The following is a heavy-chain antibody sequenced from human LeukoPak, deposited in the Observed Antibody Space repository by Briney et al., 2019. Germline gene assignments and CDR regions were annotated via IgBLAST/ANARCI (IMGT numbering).Heavy chain of an antibody. Sequence: SETLSLTCAVYGGSFSGYYWSWIRQPPGKGLEWIGSIYYSGSTYYNPSLKSRVTISVDTSKNQFSLKLSSVTAADTAVYYCARHRDRAHDAFDIWGQGTMVTVSS. J-gene: IGHJ3*02. V-gene: IGHV4-34*01. CDR3: ARHRDRAHDAFDI. CDR2: IYYSGST. D-gene: IGHD1-14*01. CDR1: GGSFSGYY.